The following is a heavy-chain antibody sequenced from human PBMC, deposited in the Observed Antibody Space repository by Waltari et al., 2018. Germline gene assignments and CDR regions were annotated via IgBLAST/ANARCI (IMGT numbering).Heavy chain of an antibody. CDR3: ARGRITMVRGVIPDY. CDR2: MNPIRGNT. CDR1: GYTFTSYD. V-gene: IGHV1-8*01. D-gene: IGHD3-10*01. Sequence: QVQLVQSGAEVKKPGASVKVSCKASGYTFTSYDINWVRQATGHGVEWMGWMNPIRGNTGYAQKFQGSVTMTRNTAISTAYMELSSLRSEDTAVYYCARGRITMVRGVIPDYWGQGTLVTVSS. J-gene: IGHJ4*02.